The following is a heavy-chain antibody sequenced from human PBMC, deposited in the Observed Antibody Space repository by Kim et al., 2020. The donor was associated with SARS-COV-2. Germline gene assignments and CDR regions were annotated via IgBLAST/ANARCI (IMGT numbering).Heavy chain of an antibody. CDR2: IYPGDSDT. V-gene: IGHV5-51*01. J-gene: IGHJ4*02. Sequence: GESLKISCRSSGYSFSSYWIGWVRQMPGKGLEWMGIIYPGDSDTRYSPSFQGQVTISADKSISTAYLQWSSLKASDTAMYYCARRTGWNTGSSFDYWGQGTLLTVSS. CDR1: GYSFSSYW. CDR3: ARRTGWNTGSSFDY. D-gene: IGHD1-1*01.